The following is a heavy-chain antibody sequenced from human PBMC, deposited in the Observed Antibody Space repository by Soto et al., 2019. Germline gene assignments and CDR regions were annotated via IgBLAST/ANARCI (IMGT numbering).Heavy chain of an antibody. CDR3: ARGDRYYYYGMNV. CDR2: INHSGST. CDR1: GGSFSGYY. J-gene: IGHJ6*02. V-gene: IGHV4-34*01. Sequence: SETLSLTCAVYGGSFSGYYWSWNRQPPGKGLEWIGEINHSGSTNYNPSLKSRVTISVDTSKNQFSLKLSSVTAADTAVYYCARGDRYYYYGMNVWGQGTTVTVSS.